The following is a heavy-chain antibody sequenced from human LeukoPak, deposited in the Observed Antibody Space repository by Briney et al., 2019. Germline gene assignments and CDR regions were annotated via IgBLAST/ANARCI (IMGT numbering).Heavy chain of an antibody. CDR2: VSGGTT. J-gene: IGHJ4*02. CDR1: GFAFGDYL. CDR3: SRGSGWLSVY. Sequence: GGSLRLSCTASGFAFGDYLMSWFRQAPGKGLEWIGFVSGGTTEYAASVKGRFTISRDDSTSIAYLQMNSLTTEDTAVYYCSRGSGWLSVYWGQGTLVTVSS. V-gene: IGHV3-49*03. D-gene: IGHD6-19*01.